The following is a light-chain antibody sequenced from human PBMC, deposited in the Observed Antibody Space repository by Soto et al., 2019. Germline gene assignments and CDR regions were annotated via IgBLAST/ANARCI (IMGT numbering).Light chain of an antibody. CDR3: SSFTSRSTPV. Sequence: QSVLTQPASVSGSPGQSITISCTATSSDVGGYNYVSWYQQYPGYAPELMIYDVSNRPSGVSNRFSGSKSGNTASLTISGLQAEDEADYYCSSFTSRSTPVFGGGTKLTVL. CDR2: DVS. CDR1: SSDVGGYNY. V-gene: IGLV2-14*01. J-gene: IGLJ2*01.